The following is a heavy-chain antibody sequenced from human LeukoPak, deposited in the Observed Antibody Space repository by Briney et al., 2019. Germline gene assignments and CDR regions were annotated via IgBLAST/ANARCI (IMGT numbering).Heavy chain of an antibody. CDR1: GFTFSSYA. CDR3: ARERWLQSPGWCFDL. J-gene: IGHJ2*01. V-gene: IGHV3-23*01. Sequence: GGSLRLSCAASGFTFSSYAMSWVRQAPGMGLEWVSAVSGRGDSTYYADSVKGRFTISRDNSKNTLYLQMSSLRAEDTAVYYCARERWLQSPGWCFDLWGRGTLVTVSS. CDR2: VSGRGDST. D-gene: IGHD5-24*01.